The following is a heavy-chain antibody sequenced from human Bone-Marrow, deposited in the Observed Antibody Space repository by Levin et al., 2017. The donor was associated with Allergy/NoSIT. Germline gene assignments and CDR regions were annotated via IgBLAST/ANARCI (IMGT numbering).Heavy chain of an antibody. CDR2: IWYDGSNK. D-gene: IGHD1-26*01. CDR3: ARESEDSDYFDY. J-gene: IGHJ4*02. Sequence: GESLKISCAASGFTFSSYGMHWVRQAPGKGLEWVAVIWYDGSNKYYADSVKGRFTISRDNSKNTLYLQMNSLRAEDTAVYYCARESEDSDYFDYWGQGTLVTVSS. CDR1: GFTFSSYG. V-gene: IGHV3-33*01.